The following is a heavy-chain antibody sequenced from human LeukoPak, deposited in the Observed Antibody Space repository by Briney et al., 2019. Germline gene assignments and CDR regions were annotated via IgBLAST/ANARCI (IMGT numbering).Heavy chain of an antibody. CDR3: ASSRRVPGNSIGYFDY. J-gene: IGHJ4*02. Sequence: SETLSLTCAVYGGSFSGYYWGWIRQPPGKGLEWIGSMYYSGNTYYNPSLKSRVTISVDTSKNHFSLKLNSVTAADTAVYYCASSRRVPGNSIGYFDYWGQGTLVTVSS. CDR1: GGSFSGYY. D-gene: IGHD3-10*01. V-gene: IGHV4-39*02. CDR2: MYYSGNT.